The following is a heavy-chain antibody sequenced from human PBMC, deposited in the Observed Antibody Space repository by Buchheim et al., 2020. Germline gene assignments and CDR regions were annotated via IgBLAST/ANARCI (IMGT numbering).Heavy chain of an antibody. CDR2: ISSSGSTI. V-gene: IGHV3-48*03. D-gene: IGHD1-26*01. J-gene: IGHJ4*02. CDR3: AIVPIGVGAVRFYDY. CDR1: GFTFSSYE. Sequence: EVQLVESGGGLVQPGGSLRLSCAASGFTFSSYEMNWVRQAPGKGLEWVSYISSSGSTIYYADSVKGRFTISRDNDKKSLYMQMNSLRAEDTAVYYCAIVPIGVGAVRFYDYWGQGTL.